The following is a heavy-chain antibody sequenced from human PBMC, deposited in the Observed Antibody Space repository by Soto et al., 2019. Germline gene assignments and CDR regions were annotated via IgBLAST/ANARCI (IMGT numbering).Heavy chain of an antibody. J-gene: IGHJ4*02. Sequence: QVQLQQWGAGLLKPSETLSLTCAVYGGSFSGYTWIWIRQPPGKGLEWIGEINHSGTTNHNPSLMSRVIISVDTSKKQFSLRLTSVTAADTAVYYCARGSDYTSSFDYWGQGTLVTVSS. D-gene: IGHD3-16*01. V-gene: IGHV4-34*01. CDR2: INHSGTT. CDR1: GGSFSGYT. CDR3: ARGSDYTSSFDY.